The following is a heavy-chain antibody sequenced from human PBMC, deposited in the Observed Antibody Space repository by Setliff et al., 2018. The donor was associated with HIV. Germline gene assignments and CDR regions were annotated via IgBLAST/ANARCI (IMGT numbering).Heavy chain of an antibody. CDR1: GYTFTSYA. Sequence: WASVKVSCKASGYTFTSYAMNWVRQAPGQGLEWMGWINTNTGNPTYAQGFTGRFVFSLDTSVSTAYLQINSLTPDDGGVYYCAVDRHAFDIWGQGTVVTVSS. D-gene: IGHD5-12*01. V-gene: IGHV7-4-1*02. CDR3: AVDRHAFDI. J-gene: IGHJ3*02. CDR2: INTNTGNP.